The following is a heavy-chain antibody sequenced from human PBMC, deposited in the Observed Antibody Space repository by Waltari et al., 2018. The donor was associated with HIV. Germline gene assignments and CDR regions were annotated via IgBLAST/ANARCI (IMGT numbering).Heavy chain of an antibody. CDR1: GFTFSNAW. D-gene: IGHD3-22*01. CDR3: TTDEFYYGNSGYFDY. J-gene: IGHJ4*02. Sequence: EVQLVESGGDLVKPGGCLRLSCAASGFTFSNAWMSWVRQAPGKGPEWVGQIKSKADGGTTDYAAPVKGRFTISRDDSKNTLYLQMNSLRFEDTAVYYCTTDEFYYGNSGYFDYWGQGTLVTVSS. CDR2: IKSKADGGTT. V-gene: IGHV3-15*05.